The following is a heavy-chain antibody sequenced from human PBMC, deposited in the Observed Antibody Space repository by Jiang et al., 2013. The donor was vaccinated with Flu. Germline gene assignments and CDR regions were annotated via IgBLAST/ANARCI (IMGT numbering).Heavy chain of an antibody. CDR2: MNSDDSSI. Sequence: LVESGEALVQPGGSLRLSCAASGFTFSSYWMHWVRQVPGKGLVWVSRMNSDDSSITYVDSVKGRFTISRDNAKNTLYLQMNSLRAEDTAVYYCARSHGEQLGGAFDYWGQGTLVTVSS. J-gene: IGHJ4*02. CDR3: ARSHGEQLGGAFDY. CDR1: GFTFSSYW. D-gene: IGHD6-6*01. V-gene: IGHV3-74*01.